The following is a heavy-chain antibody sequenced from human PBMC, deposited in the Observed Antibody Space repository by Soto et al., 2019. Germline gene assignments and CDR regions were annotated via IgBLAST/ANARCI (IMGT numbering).Heavy chain of an antibody. CDR2: INAGNGNT. Sequence: ASVKVSCKASGYTFTSYAMHWVRQAPGQRLEWMGWINAGNGNTKYSQKFQGRVTITRDTSASTAYMELSSLRSEDTAVYYCARLYDSSGIPLDYWGQGTLVTVSS. CDR1: GYTFTSYA. J-gene: IGHJ4*02. CDR3: ARLYDSSGIPLDY. V-gene: IGHV1-3*01. D-gene: IGHD3-22*01.